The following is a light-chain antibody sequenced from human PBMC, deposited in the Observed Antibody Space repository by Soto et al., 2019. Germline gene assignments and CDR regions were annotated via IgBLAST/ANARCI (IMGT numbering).Light chain of an antibody. CDR3: QQTSSPPWT. J-gene: IGKJ1*01. V-gene: IGKV1-39*01. Sequence: DIQMTQSPSSLSASVGDRVTITCRASQSISIYLNWYQQTPGKAPKLLIYGASTLQSGVPYRFSGGGSVTDCTLTISSLQTEDFVTYYCQQTSSPPWTFGQGTKVEIK. CDR1: QSISIY. CDR2: GAS.